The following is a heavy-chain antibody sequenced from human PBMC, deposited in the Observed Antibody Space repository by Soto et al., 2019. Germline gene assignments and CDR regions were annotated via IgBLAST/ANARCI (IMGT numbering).Heavy chain of an antibody. J-gene: IGHJ4*02. CDR1: GGSISSAGYY. V-gene: IGHV4-31*03. CDR2: IYYTGST. CDR3: ARVDAENKQARSYFVY. Sequence: QVQLQESGPGLVKHSQTLSLTCTVYGGSISSAGYYWSWIRQHPEKVLEWIGYIYYTGSTYYNPSLQSRVTISVDTSKNQFSLKLSSVTAADTAVYYCARVDAENKQARSYFVYWGEGTMVTVSS.